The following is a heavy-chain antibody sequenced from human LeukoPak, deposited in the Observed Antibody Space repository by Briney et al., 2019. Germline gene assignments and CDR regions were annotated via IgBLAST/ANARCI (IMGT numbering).Heavy chain of an antibody. CDR2: ISAYNGKT. V-gene: IGHV1-18*01. J-gene: IGHJ4*02. D-gene: IGHD1-26*01. CDR3: ARGGALTSFDY. CDR1: GFTFSSYV. Sequence: ASVKVSCKASGFTFSSYVSWVRQAPGQGLEWMGWISAYNGKTNYAQKFQGRVTMTTDTSTSTAYMDLRSLRSDDTAVYYCARGGALTSFDYWGQGTLITVSS.